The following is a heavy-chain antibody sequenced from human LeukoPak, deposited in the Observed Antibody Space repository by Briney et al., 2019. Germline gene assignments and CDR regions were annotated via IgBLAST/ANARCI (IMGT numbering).Heavy chain of an antibody. V-gene: IGHV3-21*01. D-gene: IGHD6-19*01. CDR1: AFSLNAYN. J-gene: IGHJ5*01. Sequence: GGSLRLSCAASAFSLNAYNINWVRQAPGKGLEWVSSISYTGTYIYYADSVKGRFTISRDNAKNSLYLQMNSLRAEDTAVYYCARDHSSGWFDYWGQGTLVTVSS. CDR3: ARDHSSGWFDY. CDR2: ISYTGTYI.